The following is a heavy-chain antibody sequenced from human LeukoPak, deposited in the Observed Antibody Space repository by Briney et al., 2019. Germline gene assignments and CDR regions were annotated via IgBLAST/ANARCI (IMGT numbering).Heavy chain of an antibody. CDR2: NYYSGST. J-gene: IGHJ6*03. Sequence: PSETLSLTCTVSGGSISSSSYYWGWLRQPPGKGLEWIGSNYYSGSTYDNPSPKSRVTITVDTSKNQFSLKLSSVTAADTAVYYCARDTSGYQLLWRNYYYYYMDVWGKGTTVTVSS. D-gene: IGHD2-2*01. V-gene: IGHV4-39*07. CDR3: ARDTSGYQLLWRNYYYYYMDV. CDR1: GGSISSSSYY.